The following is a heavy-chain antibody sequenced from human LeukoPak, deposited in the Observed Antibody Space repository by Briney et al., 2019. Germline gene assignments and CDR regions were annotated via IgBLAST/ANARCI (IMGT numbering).Heavy chain of an antibody. CDR2: IYYSGST. J-gene: IGHJ4*02. V-gene: IGHV4-39*07. CDR1: GGSISSSSYY. Sequence: SETLSLTCTVSGGSISSSSYYWGWIRQPPGKGLEWIGSIYYSGSTYYNLSLKSRVTISVDTSKNQFSLKLSSVTAADTAVYYCARATGIQLWLMYYFDYWGQGTLVTVSS. CDR3: ARATGIQLWLMYYFDY. D-gene: IGHD5-18*01.